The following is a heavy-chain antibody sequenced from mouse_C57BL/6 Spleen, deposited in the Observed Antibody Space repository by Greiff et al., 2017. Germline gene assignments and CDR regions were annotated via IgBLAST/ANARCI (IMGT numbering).Heavy chain of an antibody. CDR2: IDPNSGGT. CDR3: AREVYYDYDGLYAMDY. V-gene: IGHV1-72*01. D-gene: IGHD2-4*01. CDR1: GYTFTSYW. Sequence: QVQLQQSGAELVKPGASVKLSCKASGYTFTSYWMHWVKQRPGRGLEWIGRIDPNSGGTKYNEKFKSKATLTVDKPSSTAYMQLSSLTSEDSAVYYCAREVYYDYDGLYAMDYWGQGTSVTVSS. J-gene: IGHJ4*01.